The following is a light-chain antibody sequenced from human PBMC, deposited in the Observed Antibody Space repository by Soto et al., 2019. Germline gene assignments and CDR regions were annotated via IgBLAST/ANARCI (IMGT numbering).Light chain of an antibody. CDR2: SAS. CDR1: QSVTSN. Sequence: EIVMTQSPATLSVSPGERATLSCRASQSVTSNLAWYQHKPGQAPRLLISSASTVATGIPARFSGSGSGTEFTLTINSLQSEDFAIYYCQKYNEWPVTFGGGTKVEIK. V-gene: IGKV3-15*01. CDR3: QKYNEWPVT. J-gene: IGKJ4*01.